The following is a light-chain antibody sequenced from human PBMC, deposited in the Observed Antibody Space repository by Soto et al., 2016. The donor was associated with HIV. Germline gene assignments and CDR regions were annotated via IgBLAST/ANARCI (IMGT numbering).Light chain of an antibody. CDR3: QVWDFSSEDVP. Sequence: SYVLTQPPSVSVARGKTATFTCGGNNIGSKTVHWYQQKAGQAPVLVIYNDSDRPSGIPERFSGSNSGNTATLTISRVEAGDEADYYCQVWDFSSEDVPFGGGTKLAVL. CDR1: NIGSKT. V-gene: IGLV3-21*04. J-gene: IGLJ2*01. CDR2: NDS.